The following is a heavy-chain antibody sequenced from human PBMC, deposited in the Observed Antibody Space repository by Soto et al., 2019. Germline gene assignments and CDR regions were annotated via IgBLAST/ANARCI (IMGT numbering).Heavy chain of an antibody. Sequence: ASVKVSCKASGYTFTSYGISWVRQAPGQGLEWMGWISAYNGNTNYAQKLQGRVTMTTDTSTSTAYMELRSLRSDDTAVYYCARHRTYYDFWSGYFHYYYYYGMDVWGQGPTVTVSX. CDR1: GYTFTSYG. D-gene: IGHD3-3*01. CDR2: ISAYNGNT. J-gene: IGHJ6*02. V-gene: IGHV1-18*04. CDR3: ARHRTYYDFWSGYFHYYYYYGMDV.